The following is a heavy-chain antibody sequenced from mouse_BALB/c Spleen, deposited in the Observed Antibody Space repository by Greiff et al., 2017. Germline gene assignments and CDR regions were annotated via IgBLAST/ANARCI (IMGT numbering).Heavy chain of an antibody. V-gene: IGHV5-17*02. Sequence: EVKLVESGGGLVQPGGSRKLSCAASGFTFSSFGMHWVRQAPEKGLEWVAYISSGSSTIYYAYTVKGRFTISRDNSKNTLFLQMTSLRSEDTAMYYCARWGYGNYDYYAMDYWGQGTSVTVSS. D-gene: IGHD2-10*02. CDR2: ISSGSSTI. CDR1: GFTFSSFG. CDR3: ARWGYGNYDYYAMDY. J-gene: IGHJ4*01.